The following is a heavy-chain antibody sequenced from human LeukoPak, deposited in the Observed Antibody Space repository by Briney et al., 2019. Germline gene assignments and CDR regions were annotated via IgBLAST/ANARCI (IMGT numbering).Heavy chain of an antibody. D-gene: IGHD3-22*01. CDR1: GGSLRSYY. J-gene: IGHJ6*02. Sequence: SETLSLTCTVSGGSLRSYYWSWIRQPPEKGLEWIGYIYFNGRTKYNPSLKSRVTISLDTSKNQFSLKLSSVTAADTAVYYCATSLERYYDRSGYSVWDQGTTVTVSS. V-gene: IGHV4-59*12. CDR2: IYFNGRT. CDR3: ATSLERYYDRSGYSV.